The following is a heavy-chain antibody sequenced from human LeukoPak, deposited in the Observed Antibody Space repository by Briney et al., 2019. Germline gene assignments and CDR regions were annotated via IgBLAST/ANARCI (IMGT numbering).Heavy chain of an antibody. CDR2: ISPSSSSR. J-gene: IGHJ4*02. CDR3: ARDIPGALSGFCRGFDY. D-gene: IGHD3-9*01. Sequence: GGSLRLSCVASGLAFSRSGMNWVRQAPGKGLEWLSCISPSSSSRHYADSMKGRLIISRDNAKNSLYLQMNSLTDEDTAVYYCARDIPGALSGFCRGFDYWGQGTPVTVSS. V-gene: IGHV3-48*02. CDR1: GLAFSRSG.